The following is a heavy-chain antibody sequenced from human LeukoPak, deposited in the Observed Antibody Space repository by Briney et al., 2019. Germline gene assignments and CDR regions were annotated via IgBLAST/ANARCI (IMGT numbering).Heavy chain of an antibody. CDR1: GFIFSTFG. CDR3: AKVHSSGYYYFDY. V-gene: IGHV3-30*02. Sequence: SGGSLRLSCEASGFIFSTFGMHWVRQASGKGLEWVAFIRYNGNNQHYADSVKGRFTISRDNSKNTLYLQMNSLRAEDTAVYYCAKVHSSGYYYFDYWGQGTLVTVSS. D-gene: IGHD3-22*01. CDR2: IRYNGNNQ. J-gene: IGHJ4*02.